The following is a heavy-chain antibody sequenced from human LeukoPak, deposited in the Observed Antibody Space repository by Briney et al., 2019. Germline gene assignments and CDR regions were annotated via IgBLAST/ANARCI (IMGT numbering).Heavy chain of an antibody. Sequence: GGSLRLFCGASGFPFSSYAMHWVRQAPGKGLEWVAVISYDGSNKYYADSVKGRYTISRDNSKITLYLQMNSLRAEDTAVYYCAREGFVVVVVAATPFFDYWGQGTLVTVSS. V-gene: IGHV3-30*17. J-gene: IGHJ4*02. CDR1: GFPFSSYA. CDR2: ISYDGSNK. D-gene: IGHD2-15*01. CDR3: AREGFVVVVVAATPFFDY.